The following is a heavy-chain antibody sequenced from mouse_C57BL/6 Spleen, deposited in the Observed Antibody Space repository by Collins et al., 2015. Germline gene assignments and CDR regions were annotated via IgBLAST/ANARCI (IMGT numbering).Heavy chain of an antibody. J-gene: IGHJ2*01. CDR2: INPSNGRT. CDR1: GYTFTSYW. CDR3: AYYYGSNFY. D-gene: IGHD1-1*01. Sequence: QVQLQQPGAELVKPGASVKLSCKASGYTFTSYWMHWVKQRPGQGLEWIGEINPSNGRTNYSEKFKSKATLTVDKSSSTAYMQLSSLTSEDSAVYYCAYYYGSNFYWGQGTTLTVSS. V-gene: IGHV1S81*02.